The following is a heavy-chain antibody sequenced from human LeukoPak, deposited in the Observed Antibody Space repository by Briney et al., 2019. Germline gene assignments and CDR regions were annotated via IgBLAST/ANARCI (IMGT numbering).Heavy chain of an antibody. CDR3: ARDIPSGFYTPDY. V-gene: IGHV3-7*01. D-gene: IGHD5-12*01. J-gene: IGHJ4*02. Sequence: GSLRLSCVASGFIFSDYWMSWVRQAPGMGLEWVANIETDGDQRNYVDSVKGRFTISRDNAKRSLYLQMNALREEDTAVYYCARDIPSGFYTPDYWGQGTLVTVSS. CDR2: IETDGDQR. CDR1: GFIFSDYW.